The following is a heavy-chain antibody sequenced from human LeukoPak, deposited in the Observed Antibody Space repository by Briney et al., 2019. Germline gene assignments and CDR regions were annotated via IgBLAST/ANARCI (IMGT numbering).Heavy chain of an antibody. D-gene: IGHD1-7*01. V-gene: IGHV4-61*01. CDR2: IHYSGST. Sequence: SETLSLTCTVSGGSVSGGIYYCSWIRQSPGKGLEWIGYIHYSGSTVYNPSLKSLVTMSIDTSKNQFSLNLSSATAADTAVYYCTRTGSTGGYWGQGTLVTVSS. CDR3: TRTGSTGGY. J-gene: IGHJ4*02. CDR1: GGSVSGGIYY.